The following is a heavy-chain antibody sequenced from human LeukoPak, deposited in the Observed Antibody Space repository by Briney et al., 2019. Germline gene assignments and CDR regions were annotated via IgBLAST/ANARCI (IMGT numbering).Heavy chain of an antibody. CDR1: GFTFSSYS. CDR2: ISSSSSYI. CDR3: ARDYPSRHEWLRLSFLHYYYGMDV. J-gene: IGHJ6*02. V-gene: IGHV3-21*01. Sequence: PGGSLRLSCAASGFTFSSYSMNWVRQAPGKGLEWVSSISSSSSYIYYADSVKGRFTISRDNAKNSLYLQMNSLRAEDTAVYYCARDYPSRHEWLRLSFLHYYYGMDVWGQGTTVTVSS. D-gene: IGHD5-12*01.